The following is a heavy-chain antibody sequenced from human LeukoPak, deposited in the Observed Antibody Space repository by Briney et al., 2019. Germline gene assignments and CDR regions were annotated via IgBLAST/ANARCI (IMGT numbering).Heavy chain of an antibody. J-gene: IGHJ4*02. V-gene: IGHV5-51*01. CDR2: IYPGDSDT. D-gene: IGHD2-2*01. Sequence: GASLKISYKGSGSSFTSYWIGWVRQLPRKGLEWMGIIYPGDSDTRYSPSFQSHVTITAHKSIGIAYLQWSSLKASDTAMYYCARHDGSCNSASCYLHYWGQGTLVTVSS. CDR1: GSSFTSYW. CDR3: ARHDGSCNSASCYLHY.